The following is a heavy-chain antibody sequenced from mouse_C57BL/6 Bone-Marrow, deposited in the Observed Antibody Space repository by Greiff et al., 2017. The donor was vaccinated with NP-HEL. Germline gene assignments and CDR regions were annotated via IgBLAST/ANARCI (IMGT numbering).Heavy chain of an antibody. D-gene: IGHD2-4*01. CDR2: IYPRSGNT. Sequence: QVQLKQSGAELARPGASVKLSCKASGYTFTSYGISWVKQRTGQGLEWIGEIYPRSGNTYYTEKFKGKATLTADKSSSTAYMELRSLTSEDSAVYFCARRYYDYDEDYWGQGTSVTVSS. CDR1: GYTFTSYG. J-gene: IGHJ4*01. CDR3: ARRYYDYDEDY. V-gene: IGHV1-81*01.